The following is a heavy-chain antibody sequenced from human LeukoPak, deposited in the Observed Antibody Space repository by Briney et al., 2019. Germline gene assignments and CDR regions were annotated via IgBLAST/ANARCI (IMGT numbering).Heavy chain of an antibody. J-gene: IGHJ4*02. CDR3: AKSPYRGGSSWTEFDY. CDR2: IRHDGSDK. V-gene: IGHV3-30*02. Sequence: GGSLRLSCAASGFTFSSYGMHWVRQAPGKGLEWVAFIRHDGSDKYYAEFVKGRFTISRDSSKNTVYLQMNSLRDEDTAVYYCAKSPYRGGSSWTEFDYWGQGTLVTVSS. D-gene: IGHD6-13*01. CDR1: GFTFSSYG.